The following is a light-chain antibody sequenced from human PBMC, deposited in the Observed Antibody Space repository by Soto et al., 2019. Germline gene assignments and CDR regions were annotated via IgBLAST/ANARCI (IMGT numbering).Light chain of an antibody. CDR2: WAS. CDR3: QQYYSAPT. J-gene: IGKJ2*01. V-gene: IGKV4-1*01. CDR1: QSVLYNSNNKNY. Sequence: DIVMTQSPDSLAVSLGERATINCKSSQSVLYNSNNKNYLAWYQEKPGQPPKLLIYWASTRESGVPDRFSGSGSGKDFPLTISSLQAEDVAFYFCQQYYSAPTFGQGTKLEIK.